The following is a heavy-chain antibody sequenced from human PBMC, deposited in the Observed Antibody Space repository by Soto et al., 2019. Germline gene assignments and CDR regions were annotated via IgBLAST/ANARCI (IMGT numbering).Heavy chain of an antibody. D-gene: IGHD6-19*01. CDR2: IWYDGSYK. Sequence: QVQLVDSGGGVVQPGRSLRLSCAASGFTFSSYGMHWVRQAPGKGLGWVAVIWYDGSYKYYADCVKGRFTISRDNSKNTIYLQMNSLRAEETAVYYCARDRYSSGWYDLDYWGQGTLVTVSS. CDR3: ARDRYSSGWYDLDY. J-gene: IGHJ4*02. CDR1: GFTFSSYG. V-gene: IGHV3-33*01.